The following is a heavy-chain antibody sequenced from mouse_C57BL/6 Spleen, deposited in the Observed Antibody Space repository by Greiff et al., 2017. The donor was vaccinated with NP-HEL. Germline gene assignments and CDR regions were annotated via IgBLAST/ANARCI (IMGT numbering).Heavy chain of an antibody. CDR3: ARVIYYDYDYYAMDY. CDR1: GYTFTDYY. D-gene: IGHD2-4*01. Sequence: VQLQQSGPELVKPGASVKISCKASGYTFTDYYMNWVKQSHGKSLEWIGDINPNNGGTSYNQKFKGKATLTVDKSSSTAYMELRSLTSEDSAVYYCARVIYYDYDYYAMDYWGQGTSVTVSS. CDR2: INPNNGGT. J-gene: IGHJ4*01. V-gene: IGHV1-26*01.